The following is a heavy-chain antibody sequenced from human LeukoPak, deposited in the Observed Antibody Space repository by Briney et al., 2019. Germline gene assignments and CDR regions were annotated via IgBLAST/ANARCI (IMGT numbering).Heavy chain of an antibody. CDR2: ISGSGGST. CDR3: AKGESPPLPQYYFDY. J-gene: IGHJ4*02. D-gene: IGHD1-26*01. V-gene: IGHV3-23*01. CDR1: GFTFSSYA. Sequence: TGGSLRLSCAASGFTFSSYAMSWVRQAPGKGLEWVSAISGSGGSTYYADSVKGRFTISRDNSKNTLYLQMNSLRAEDTAVYYCAKGESPPLPQYYFDYWGQGTLVTVSS.